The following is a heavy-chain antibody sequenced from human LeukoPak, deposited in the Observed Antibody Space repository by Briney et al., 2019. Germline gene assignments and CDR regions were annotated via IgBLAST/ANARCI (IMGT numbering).Heavy chain of an antibody. CDR1: GGSFSGYY. Sequence: SSETLSLTCAVYGGSFSGYYWSWIRQPPGKGLEWIGEINHSGSTNYNPSLKSRVTISVDTSKNQFSLKLSSVTAADTAVYYCARGLGYCSSTSCYIWFDPWGQGTLVTVSS. D-gene: IGHD2-2*02. CDR3: ARGLGYCSSTSCYIWFDP. V-gene: IGHV4-34*01. CDR2: INHSGST. J-gene: IGHJ5*02.